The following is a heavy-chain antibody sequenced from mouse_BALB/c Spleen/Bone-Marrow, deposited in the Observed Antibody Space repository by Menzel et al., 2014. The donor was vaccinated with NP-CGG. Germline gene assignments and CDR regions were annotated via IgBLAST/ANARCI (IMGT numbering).Heavy chain of an antibody. V-gene: IGHV3-6*02. CDR2: VSYDGSN. J-gene: IGHJ4*01. Sequence: VQLQQSGTGLVKPSQSLSLSCSVTGYSITSGYYWNWIRQFPGNKLEWMGYVSYDGSNNYNPSLKNRISVTRDTSKNQFFLKLNSVTTEDTATYYCAREGIYDGYWDYAMDYWGQGTSVTVSS. CDR1: GYSITSGYY. CDR3: AREGIYDGYWDYAMDY. D-gene: IGHD2-3*01.